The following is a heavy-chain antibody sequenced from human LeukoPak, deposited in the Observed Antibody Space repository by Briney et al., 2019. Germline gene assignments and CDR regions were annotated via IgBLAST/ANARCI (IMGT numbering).Heavy chain of an antibody. Sequence: SETLSLTCTVSGGSISSSSYYWGWIRQPPGKGLEWIGSIYYSGSTYYNPSLKSRVTISVDTSKNQFSLKLSSVTAADTAVYYCARGISSWPYYYYYGMDVWGQGTTVTVSS. J-gene: IGHJ6*02. CDR1: GGSISSSSYY. CDR2: IYYSGST. CDR3: ARGISSWPYYYYYGMDV. D-gene: IGHD6-13*01. V-gene: IGHV4-39*07.